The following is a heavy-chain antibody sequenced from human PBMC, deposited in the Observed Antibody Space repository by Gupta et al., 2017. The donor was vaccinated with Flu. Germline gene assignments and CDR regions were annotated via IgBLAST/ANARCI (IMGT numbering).Heavy chain of an antibody. CDR2: INHSGST. D-gene: IGHD6-13*01. V-gene: IGHV4-34*01. CDR3: ARGEGIAAADAAPHDY. CDR1: GGSFRGYY. Sequence: QVQLQQWGAGLLKPSETLSLTCAVYGGSFRGYYWSWIRQPPGKGLEWIGEINHSGSTNYNPSLKSRVTISVDTSKNQFSLKLSSVTAADTAVYYCARGEGIAAADAAPHDYWGQGTLVTVSS. J-gene: IGHJ4*02.